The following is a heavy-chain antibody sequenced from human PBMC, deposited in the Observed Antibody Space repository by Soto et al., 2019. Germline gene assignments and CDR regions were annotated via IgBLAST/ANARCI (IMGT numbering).Heavy chain of an antibody. Sequence: LSLTCAVSGDSISGGGFSWNWIRQSPGKGLEWIGYIYPSGTSYYNPSLKSRVTISVDKSQNQFSLRLSSMTAADTAVYYCARGHYFGSGSTDWGHGTLVTVSS. D-gene: IGHD3-10*01. CDR3: ARGHYFGSGSTD. CDR1: GDSISGGGFS. J-gene: IGHJ4*01. CDR2: IYPSGTS. V-gene: IGHV4-30-2*06.